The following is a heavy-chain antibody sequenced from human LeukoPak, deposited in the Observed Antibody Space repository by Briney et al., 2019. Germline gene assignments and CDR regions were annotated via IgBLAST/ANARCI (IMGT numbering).Heavy chain of an antibody. V-gene: IGHV4-39*07. Sequence: SETLSLTCTVSGGSISSSSNYWGWIRQPPGKGLEWIGSIYYSGSTYYNPSLKSRVTISVDTSKNQFSLKLSSVTAADTAVYYCPRIRVALLFLEWLSAFDYWGQGTLVTVSS. CDR2: IYYSGST. J-gene: IGHJ4*02. CDR1: GGSISSSSNY. D-gene: IGHD3-3*01. CDR3: PRIRVALLFLEWLSAFDY.